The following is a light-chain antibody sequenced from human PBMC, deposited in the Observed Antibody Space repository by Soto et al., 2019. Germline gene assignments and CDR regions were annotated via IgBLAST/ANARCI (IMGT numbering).Light chain of an antibody. Sequence: EIVLTQSPGTLSLSPGERATLSCRASQDISSTNLAWYQQKPGQAPRLLIYDASSRATGIPDRFSGSGSGTDFTLTISRLEPEDSAVYYCQQYGSSPRTFGRGTKVEIK. CDR1: QDISSTN. CDR3: QQYGSSPRT. V-gene: IGKV3-20*01. CDR2: DAS. J-gene: IGKJ1*01.